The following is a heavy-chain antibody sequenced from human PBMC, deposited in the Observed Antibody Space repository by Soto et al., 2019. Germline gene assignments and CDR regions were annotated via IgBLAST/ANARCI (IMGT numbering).Heavy chain of an antibody. Sequence: QVQLVQSGAEVKKPGSSVKVSCRASGVTFTTYAFNWVRQAPGQGLEWVGGIVTVSGERKYAQNLQGRATITADESTHTVHMELINLRSEDTAVYYCAILPQSGTYFKFDQWGQGTLVTVSS. CDR1: GVTFTTYA. D-gene: IGHD6-25*01. CDR3: AILPQSGTYFKFDQ. CDR2: IVTVSGER. J-gene: IGHJ4*02. V-gene: IGHV1-69*01.